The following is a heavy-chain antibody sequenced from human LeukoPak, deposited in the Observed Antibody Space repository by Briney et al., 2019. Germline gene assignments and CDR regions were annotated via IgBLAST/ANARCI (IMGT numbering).Heavy chain of an antibody. CDR2: IYYSGST. CDR1: GGSISSSSYY. J-gene: IGHJ4*02. CDR3: AIESSWGPRILYYHDY. D-gene: IGHD2-15*01. Sequence: SETLSLTCTVCGGSISSSSYYWGWIRQPPGKGLEWIGSIYYSGSTYYNPSLKSRVTISVDTSKNQFSLKLSSVTAADTAVYYCAIESSWGPRILYYHDYWGQGTLVTVSS. V-gene: IGHV4-39*07.